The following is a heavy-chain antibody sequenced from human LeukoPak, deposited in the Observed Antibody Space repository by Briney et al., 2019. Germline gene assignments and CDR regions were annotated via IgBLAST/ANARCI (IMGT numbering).Heavy chain of an antibody. V-gene: IGHV3-66*01. J-gene: IGHJ6*03. CDR3: ARNPLDYYMDV. CDR2: IYSGGST. CDR1: GFTVSSNY. Sequence: GGSLRLSCAASGFTVSSNYMSWVRQAPGKGLEWVSVIYSGGSTYYADSVKGRFTISRDNSKNTLYLQMNSLRAEDTAVYYCARNPLDYYMDVLGKGTTVTVSS.